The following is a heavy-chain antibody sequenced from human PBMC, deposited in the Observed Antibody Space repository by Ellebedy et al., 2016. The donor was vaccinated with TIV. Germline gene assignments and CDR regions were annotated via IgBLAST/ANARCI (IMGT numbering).Heavy chain of an antibody. CDR3: ARRLRYGDWYFDL. J-gene: IGHJ2*01. Sequence: MPSETLSLTCTVSNDSIGRYFWNWMRQTPGKGLEWIGYIFYSGTTTYNPSPKSRVAISVDTSKNQFPLKLSSVTAADTAIYYCARRLRYGDWYFDLWGRGTLVTVSS. CDR1: NDSIGRYF. CDR2: IFYSGTT. V-gene: IGHV4-59*01. D-gene: IGHD4-17*01.